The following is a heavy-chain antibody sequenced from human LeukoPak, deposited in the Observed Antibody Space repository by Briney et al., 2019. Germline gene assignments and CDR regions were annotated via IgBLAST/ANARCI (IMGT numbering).Heavy chain of an antibody. J-gene: IGHJ3*02. Sequence: PGGSLRLCCAASGITFSRYSMNWVRQAPGKGLEWVSSISTSSSYIYYADSVKGRFTISRHNAKNSLYLQMNSLRAEDTALYYCARDRGKGRLRWPYDAFDIWGQGTMVTVSS. CDR2: ISTSSSYI. CDR1: GITFSRYS. V-gene: IGHV3-21*04. CDR3: ARDRGKGRLRWPYDAFDI. D-gene: IGHD4-23*01.